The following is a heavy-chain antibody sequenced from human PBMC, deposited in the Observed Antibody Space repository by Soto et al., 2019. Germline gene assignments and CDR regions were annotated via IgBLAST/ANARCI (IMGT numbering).Heavy chain of an antibody. CDR3: ARPQRTAGTDEFDV. V-gene: IGHV5-51*01. D-gene: IGHD1-1*01. J-gene: IGHJ3*01. Sequence: ESLKISCKGFGYTFTRYWIGWVRQMPGKGLDWMGIIYPGDSDTRYSPSFQGQVTISADKSTSTAYLQWSSLKASDTAMYYCARPQRTAGTDEFDVWGQGTMVTVSS. CDR2: IYPGDSDT. CDR1: GYTFTRYW.